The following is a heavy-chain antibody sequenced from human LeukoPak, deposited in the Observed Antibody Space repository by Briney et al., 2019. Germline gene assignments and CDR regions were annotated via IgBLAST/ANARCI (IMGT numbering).Heavy chain of an antibody. Sequence: GASVKVSCKASGYTFTSYYMHWVRQAPGQGLEWMGIINPSGGSTSYAQKFQGRVTMTRDTSTSTVYMELSSLRSEDTAVYYCAREPRRWRSGGSPGHYYFDYWGQGTLVTVSS. CDR1: GYTFTSYY. CDR2: INPSGGST. CDR3: AREPRRWRSGGSPGHYYFDY. J-gene: IGHJ4*02. V-gene: IGHV1-46*01. D-gene: IGHD2-15*01.